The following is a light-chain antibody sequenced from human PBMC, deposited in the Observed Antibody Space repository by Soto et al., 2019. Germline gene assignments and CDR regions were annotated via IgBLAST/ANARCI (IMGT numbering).Light chain of an antibody. V-gene: IGKV4-1*01. CDR2: WAS. CDR1: QTLLYNSNNKNY. Sequence: DIVMTQSPDSLAVSLGERATINCRSSQTLLYNSNNKNYLAWYRQKPGQPPRLLLYWASTRESGVHDRFSGSGSGTDFTLTINSLQAEDVAVYYCQQYFSSPVSFGQGTKVEI. J-gene: IGKJ1*01. CDR3: QQYFSSPVS.